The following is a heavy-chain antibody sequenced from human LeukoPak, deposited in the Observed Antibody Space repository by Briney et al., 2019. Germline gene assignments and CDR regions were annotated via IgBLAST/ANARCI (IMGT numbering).Heavy chain of an antibody. CDR1: GLAFDENA. Sequence: GGSLRLSCAASGLAFDENAMHWVRQAPGKGLEWVSGISWNGGSIGYADSVKGRFTISRDNAKNSLFLQMNSLRVEDTALYYCANRGISGAFDFWGQGTMVTVSS. D-gene: IGHD3-10*01. CDR2: ISWNGGSI. CDR3: ANRGISGAFDF. V-gene: IGHV3-9*01. J-gene: IGHJ3*01.